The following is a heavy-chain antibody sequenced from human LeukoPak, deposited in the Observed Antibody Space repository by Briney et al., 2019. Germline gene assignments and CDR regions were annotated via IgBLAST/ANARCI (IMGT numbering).Heavy chain of an antibody. Sequence: ASVKVSCKASGYTFTSYYMHWVRQAPGQGLEWMGWISAYNGNTNYAQKLQGRVTMTTDTSTGTAYMELRSLRSDDTAVYYCSLVGATENFDYWGQGTLVTVSS. V-gene: IGHV1-18*04. CDR2: ISAYNGNT. J-gene: IGHJ4*02. D-gene: IGHD1-26*01. CDR3: SLVGATENFDY. CDR1: GYTFTSYY.